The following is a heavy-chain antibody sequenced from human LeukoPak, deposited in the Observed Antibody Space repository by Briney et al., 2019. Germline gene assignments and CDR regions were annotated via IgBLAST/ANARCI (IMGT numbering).Heavy chain of an antibody. V-gene: IGHV1-2*02. CDR3: ARDLDIRGKY. CDR1: GYTFTGYY. Sequence: GASVKVSCKASGYTFTGYYIHWVRQAPGQGLEWMGWINPNSGGTNYAQKFQGRVTMTRDTSISTAYMELSSLRSDDTAVYYCARDLDIRGKYWGQGSLVTVSS. J-gene: IGHJ4*02. D-gene: IGHD2-2*03. CDR2: INPNSGGT.